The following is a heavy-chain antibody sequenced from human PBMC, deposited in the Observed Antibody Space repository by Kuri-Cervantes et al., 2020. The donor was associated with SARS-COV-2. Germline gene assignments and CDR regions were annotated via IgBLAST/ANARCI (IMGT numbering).Heavy chain of an antibody. CDR2: IYYSGST. Sequence: SEPLSLTCTVSGGSISSSTYYWGWVRQRPGKGLEWIGTIYYSGSTDYNPSLMSRVTIHVDTAKNPFTLKLTTVTAADTAVCFGVGIWSNYRFDYWGQGTLVTVSS. CDR1: GGSISSSTYY. CDR3: VGIWSNYRFDY. J-gene: IGHJ4*02. V-gene: IGHV4-39*01. D-gene: IGHD3-3*01.